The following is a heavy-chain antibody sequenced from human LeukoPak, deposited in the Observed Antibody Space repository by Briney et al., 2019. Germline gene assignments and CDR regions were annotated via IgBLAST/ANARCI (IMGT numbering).Heavy chain of an antibody. J-gene: IGHJ3*02. CDR1: GFTFSNAW. D-gene: IGHD6-19*01. Sequence: GGSLRLSCAASGFTFSNAWMSWVRQAPGKGLEWVGHIKSKTDGGTTDYAAPVKGRFTISRDDSKTTMYLQLNSLKTEDTAVYYCTTERVWLPYAFDIWGQGTMVTVSS. CDR2: IKSKTDGGTT. V-gene: IGHV3-15*01. CDR3: TTERVWLPYAFDI.